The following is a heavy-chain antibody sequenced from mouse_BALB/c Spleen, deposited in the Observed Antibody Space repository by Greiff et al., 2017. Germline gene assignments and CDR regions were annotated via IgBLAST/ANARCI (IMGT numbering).Heavy chain of an antibody. CDR1: GFSLTSYD. CDR2: IWTGGGT. J-gene: IGHJ4*01. V-gene: IGHV2-9-2*01. D-gene: IGHD3-2*01. Sequence: QVQLKESGPGLVAPSQSLSITCTVSGFSLTSYDISWIRQPPGKGLEWLGVIWTGGGTNYNSAFMSRLSISKDNSKSQVFLKMNSLQTDDTAIYYCVRDRGTARAPYAMDYWGQGTSVTVSS. CDR3: VRDRGTARAPYAMDY.